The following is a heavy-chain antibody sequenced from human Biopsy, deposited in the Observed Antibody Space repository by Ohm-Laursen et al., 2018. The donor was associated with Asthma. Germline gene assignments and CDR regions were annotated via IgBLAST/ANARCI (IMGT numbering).Heavy chain of an antibody. V-gene: IGHV1-69*01. Sequence: SPVKVSCKSLGGTFNTYVIGWVRQAHGQGLAWMGGINSVFGTTTYPQKFQDRVTITANDSTSTVYMELSILRSEDTAVYYFALKAGSCISRTCYSLDFWGQGTLVTVSS. CDR2: INSVFGTT. J-gene: IGHJ4*02. CDR3: ALKAGSCISRTCYSLDF. CDR1: GGTFNTYV. D-gene: IGHD2-2*01.